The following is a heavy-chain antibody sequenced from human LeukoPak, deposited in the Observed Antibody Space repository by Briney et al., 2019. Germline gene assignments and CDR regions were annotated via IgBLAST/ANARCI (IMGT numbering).Heavy chain of an antibody. CDR2: ISDSGST. J-gene: IGHJ5*02. Sequence: SQTLSLTCTVSGGSMNNYYWSWVRQAPGKGLEWIGYISDSGSTNYNPSLRSRVTISVDTSKNQFSLKLSSVTAADTALYYCARYDYGDCWFDPWGQGTLVTVSS. D-gene: IGHD4-17*01. CDR3: ARYDYGDCWFDP. CDR1: GGSMNNYY. V-gene: IGHV4-59*01.